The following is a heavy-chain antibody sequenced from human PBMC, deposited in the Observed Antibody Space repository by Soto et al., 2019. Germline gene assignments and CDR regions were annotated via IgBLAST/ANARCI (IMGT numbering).Heavy chain of an antibody. V-gene: IGHV3-21*01. CDR2: ISSSSSYI. CDR1: GFTFSSYS. J-gene: IGHJ6*02. CDR3: ARVRAAPNYYYYGMDV. D-gene: IGHD6-13*01. Sequence: EVQLVESGGGLVKPGGSLRLSCAASGFTFSSYSMNWVRQAPGKGLEWVSSISSSSSYIYYADSVKGRFTISRDNHKNSMYVQMNSLRAEDKAVYYCARVRAAPNYYYYGMDVCGPGTTVTV.